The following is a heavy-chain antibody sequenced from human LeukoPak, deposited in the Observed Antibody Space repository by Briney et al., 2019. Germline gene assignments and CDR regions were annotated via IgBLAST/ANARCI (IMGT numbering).Heavy chain of an antibody. V-gene: IGHV4-61*02. J-gene: IGHJ6*03. D-gene: IGHD6-6*01. CDR1: GGSISSGSYY. CDR2: IYTSGST. CDR3: ARVVAARPNYYYYMDV. Sequence: SQTLSLTCTVSGGSISSGSYYWSWIRQPAGKGLEWIGRIYTSGSTNYNPSLKSRVTISVDTSKNQLSLKLSSVTAADTAVYYCARVVAARPNYYYYMDVWGKGTTVTVSS.